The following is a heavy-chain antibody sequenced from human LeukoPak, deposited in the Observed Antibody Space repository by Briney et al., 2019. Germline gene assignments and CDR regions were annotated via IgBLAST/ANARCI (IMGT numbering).Heavy chain of an antibody. Sequence: GGSLRLSCAVSGFTFSGSAMHWVRQASGKGLEWVGRIRGKANSYATAYAASLKGRFTISRDDSQNTAYLQMNSLKTEDTAVYYCTPVAGDYYYYGMDVWGQGTTVTVSS. CDR1: GFTFSGSA. CDR3: TPVAGDYYYYGMDV. J-gene: IGHJ6*02. V-gene: IGHV3-73*01. CDR2: IRGKANSYAT. D-gene: IGHD6-19*01.